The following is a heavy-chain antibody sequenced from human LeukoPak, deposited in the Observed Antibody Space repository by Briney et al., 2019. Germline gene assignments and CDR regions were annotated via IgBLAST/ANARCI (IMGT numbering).Heavy chain of an antibody. J-gene: IGHJ4*02. V-gene: IGHV4-38-2*02. CDR3: ARWEGVDSSGYYDF. D-gene: IGHD3-22*01. CDR1: GHSVRSGYY. CDR2: IYHTGRT. Sequence: PSETLSLTCSVSGHSVRSGYYWGWIRQPPGKGLEWIGSIYHTGRTNYNPSLKSRVSISIGTSKNQFSLKLTSVTAADTAVYYCARWEGVDSSGYYDFWGQGTLVTVSS.